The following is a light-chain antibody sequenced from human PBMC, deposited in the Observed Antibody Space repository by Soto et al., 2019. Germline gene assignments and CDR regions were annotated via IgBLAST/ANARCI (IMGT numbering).Light chain of an antibody. V-gene: IGKV3-20*01. Sequence: IVLTQSPGTLSLSPVERATLSCRASQTGSNSYLAWYQQKSGQAPRLLIYGVSTRATGIPDRFSGSGSGTDFTLTISRLEPEDFAVYYCQQYGSSVTFGQGTRLEIK. CDR2: GVS. CDR1: QTGSNSY. CDR3: QQYGSSVT. J-gene: IGKJ5*01.